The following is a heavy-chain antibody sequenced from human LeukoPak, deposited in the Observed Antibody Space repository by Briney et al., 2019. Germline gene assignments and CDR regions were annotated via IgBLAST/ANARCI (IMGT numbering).Heavy chain of an antibody. V-gene: IGHV1-2*02. CDR2: TNPNSGGT. J-gene: IGHJ5*02. D-gene: IGHD3-22*01. CDR1: GYTFTGYY. Sequence: ASVKVSCKASGYTFTGYYMHWVRQAPGQGLEWMGWTNPNSGGTNYAQKFQGRVTMTRDTSISTAYMELSRLRSDDTAVYYCARSFAYDSSGYYQNWFDPWGQGTLVTVSS. CDR3: ARSFAYDSSGYYQNWFDP.